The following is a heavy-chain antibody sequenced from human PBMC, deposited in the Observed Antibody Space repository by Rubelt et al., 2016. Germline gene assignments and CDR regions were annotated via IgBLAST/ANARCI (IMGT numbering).Heavy chain of an antibody. CDR3: VGRATSRSYGVEI. V-gene: IGHV4-4*08. Sequence: QVQLQESGPGLVKPSETLSLTCTVSGGSISSYSWSWIRQPPGKGLEWIGYISNSGSTSYNPSLKSRVTMSVDTSNSQFSLRLDSVSAADTTVYYCVGRATSRSYGVEIWGQGTLVTVSS. J-gene: IGHJ3*02. CDR2: ISNSGST. CDR1: GGSISSYS. D-gene: IGHD6-6*01.